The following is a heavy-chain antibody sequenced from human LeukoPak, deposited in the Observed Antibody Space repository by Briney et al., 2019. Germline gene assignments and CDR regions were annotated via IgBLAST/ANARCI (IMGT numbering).Heavy chain of an antibody. D-gene: IGHD3-9*01. CDR2: IYYSGST. Sequence: SETLSLTCTVSGGSISSYYWSWIRQPPGKGLEWIGYIYYSGSTNYNPSLKSRVTISVDTSKNQFSLKLSSVTAADTAVYYCARDGYGILRDDIYGMDVWGQGTTVTVSS. CDR1: GGSISSYY. CDR3: ARDGYGILRDDIYGMDV. V-gene: IGHV4-59*01. J-gene: IGHJ6*02.